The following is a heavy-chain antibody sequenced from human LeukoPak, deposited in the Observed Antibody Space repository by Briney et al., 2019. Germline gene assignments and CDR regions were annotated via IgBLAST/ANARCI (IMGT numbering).Heavy chain of an antibody. V-gene: IGHV3-74*01. CDR3: ARDYPGYYDSSGYYDY. CDR1: GFTFSSYW. D-gene: IGHD3-22*01. Sequence: GGSLRLSCAASGFTFSSYWVHWVRQAPGRGLVWVSRINSDGSSTSYADSVKGRFTISRDNAKNTLYLQMNSLRAEDTAVYYCARDYPGYYDSSGYYDYWGQGTLVTVSS. J-gene: IGHJ4*02. CDR2: INSDGSST.